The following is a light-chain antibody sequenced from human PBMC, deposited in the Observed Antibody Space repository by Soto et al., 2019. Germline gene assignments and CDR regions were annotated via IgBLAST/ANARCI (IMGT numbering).Light chain of an antibody. CDR3: QQYYSSPLT. V-gene: IGKV4-1*01. Sequence: DIVMTQSPDSLAVSLGERATINCKSSQSVLYSSNNKNQLAWYQQKPGQPPKLLIYWASARESGVPDRFRGGGSGTDFTLTISSLQAEDVAVYFCQQYYSSPLTFGGGTKVEIK. CDR1: QSVLYSSNNKNQ. J-gene: IGKJ4*01. CDR2: WAS.